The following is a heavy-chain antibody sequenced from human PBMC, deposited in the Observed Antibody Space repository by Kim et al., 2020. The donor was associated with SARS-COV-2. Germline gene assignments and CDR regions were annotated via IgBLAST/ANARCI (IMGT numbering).Heavy chain of an antibody. Sequence: FTISRDNSKNTLYLQMNSLRAEDTAVYYCAKDLSLSLSFGELAPWGYFDLWGRGTLVTVSS. V-gene: IGHV3-30*02. CDR3: AKDLSLSLSFGELAPWGYFDL. D-gene: IGHD3-10*01. J-gene: IGHJ2*01.